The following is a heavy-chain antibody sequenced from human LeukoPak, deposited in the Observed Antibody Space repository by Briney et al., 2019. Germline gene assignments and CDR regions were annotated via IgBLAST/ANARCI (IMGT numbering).Heavy chain of an antibody. Sequence: GGSLRLSCAVSGFTVSSNFLNWVRQAPGKGLEWVSVLYSGGTTFYADSVRGRFTISRDNSKNTLYLQMNSLRAEDTAVYYCARYYGSGRGYYGLYVWGQGTTVTVSS. J-gene: IGHJ6*02. CDR1: GFTVSSNF. CDR2: LYSGGTT. V-gene: IGHV3-53*05. CDR3: ARYYGSGRGYYGLYV. D-gene: IGHD3-10*01.